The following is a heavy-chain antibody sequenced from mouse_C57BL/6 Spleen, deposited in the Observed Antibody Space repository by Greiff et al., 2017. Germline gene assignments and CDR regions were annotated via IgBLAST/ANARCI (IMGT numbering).Heavy chain of an antibody. CDR3: ARFYDYTTSWFAY. V-gene: IGHV5-6*01. CDR1: GFTFSSYG. J-gene: IGHJ3*01. D-gene: IGHD2-4*01. CDR2: ISSGGSYT. Sequence: EVKLMASGGDLVKPGGSLKLSCAASGFTFSSYGMSWVRQTPDKRLEWVATISSGGSYTYYPDSVKGRFTISRDNAKNTLYLQMSSLKSEDTAMYYCARFYDYTTSWFAYWGQGTLVTVSA.